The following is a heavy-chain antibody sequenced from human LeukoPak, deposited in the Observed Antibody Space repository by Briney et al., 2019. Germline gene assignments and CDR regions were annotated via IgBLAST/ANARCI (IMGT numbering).Heavy chain of an antibody. D-gene: IGHD2-2*02. CDR3: ARRDCSSTSCYSGSLPY. CDR1: GGSFSGYY. J-gene: IGHJ4*02. V-gene: IGHV4-34*01. Sequence: SETLSVTCTVYGGSFSGYYWSWIRQPPGKGLEWIGEINHSGSTNYNPSLKSRATISVDTSNNQFSLKLTSVTAADTAVYYCARRDCSSTSCYSGSLPYWGQGTLVTVSS. CDR2: INHSGST.